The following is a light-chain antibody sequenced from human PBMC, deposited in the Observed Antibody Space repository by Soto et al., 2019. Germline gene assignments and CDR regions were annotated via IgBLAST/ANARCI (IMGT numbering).Light chain of an antibody. CDR1: QRVSSN. CDR2: GAS. Sequence: EIVMTQSPATLSVSPGERATLSCRASQRVSSNLAWYQQKPGQAPRLLIYGASTRAPCIPARFSGSGYGTEFSLTVICLHSEDFAVYYCQQYNNWPPWTFGQGTKVEIK. J-gene: IGKJ1*01. V-gene: IGKV3-15*01. CDR3: QQYNNWPPWT.